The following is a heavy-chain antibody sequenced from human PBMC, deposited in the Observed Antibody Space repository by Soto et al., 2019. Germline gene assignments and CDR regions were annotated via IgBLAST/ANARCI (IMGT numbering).Heavy chain of an antibody. CDR3: ARFRSLGYNFFDY. CDR1: GDTFTTYA. D-gene: IGHD3-16*02. V-gene: IGHV1-3*04. CDR2: ISIGNGYT. Sequence: ASVKVSCKTSGDTFTTYAIHWVRQAPGQRLEWLGWISIGNGYTKYSAKFQDRVTITWDTSATTAYIQLSSLISEDMAVYYCARFRSLGYNFFDYWGQGTLVTVSS. J-gene: IGHJ4*02.